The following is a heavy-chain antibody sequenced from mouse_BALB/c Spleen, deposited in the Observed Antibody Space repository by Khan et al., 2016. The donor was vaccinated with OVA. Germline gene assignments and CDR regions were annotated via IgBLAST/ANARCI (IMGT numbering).Heavy chain of an antibody. J-gene: IGHJ2*01. CDR3: ARNADFGNYFDY. D-gene: IGHD2-1*01. CDR2: IYPSDGRT. V-gene: IGHV1S81*02. CDR1: GYTFTNYW. Sequence: QVQLQQSGAELVKPGASVKLSCKASGYTFTNYWVHWVKQRPGQGLEWIGEIYPSDGRTNYNEKFKTKATLTGDRSSSTVYMQLSSLTSEDSAVYYWARNADFGNYFDYGGQGNTLTVSS.